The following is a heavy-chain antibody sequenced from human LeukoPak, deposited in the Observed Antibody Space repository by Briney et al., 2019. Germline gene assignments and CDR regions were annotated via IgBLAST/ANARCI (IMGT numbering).Heavy chain of an antibody. CDR2: IKEDGSDR. CDR1: GFTFSNYW. Sequence: PGGSLRLSCAASGFTFSNYWRTWVRQVPGKGLEWVASIKEDGSDRYNVDSVKGRFTISRDNAKNSLSLQMSSLRAEDTAVYYCASTLTFDNWGLGILVTVTS. V-gene: IGHV3-7*01. CDR3: ASTLTFDN. J-gene: IGHJ3*02.